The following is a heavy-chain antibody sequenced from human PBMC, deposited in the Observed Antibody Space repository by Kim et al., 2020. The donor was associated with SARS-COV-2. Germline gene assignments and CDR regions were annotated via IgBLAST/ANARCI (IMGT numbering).Heavy chain of an antibody. CDR3: ARGTPGEAGIDY. CDR1: GGSISSGDYY. J-gene: IGHJ4*02. V-gene: IGHV4-30-4*01. CDR2: IYYSGST. Sequence: SETLSLTCTVSGGSISSGDYYWSWIRQPPGKGLEWIGYIYYSGSTYYNPSLKSRVTISVDTSKNQFSLKLSSVTAADTAVYYCARGTPGEAGIDYWGQGTLVTVSS. D-gene: IGHD3-10*01.